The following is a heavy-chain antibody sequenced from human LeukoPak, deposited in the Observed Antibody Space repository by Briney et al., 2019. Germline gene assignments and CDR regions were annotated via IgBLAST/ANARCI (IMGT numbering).Heavy chain of an antibody. CDR3: AAKGNGYTGIYVFAH. CDR2: FYAGGST. J-gene: IGHJ4*02. D-gene: IGHD1-26*01. Sequence: GGSLRLSCEASGFSVSTNYMSWVRQATGKGLEWVSVFYAGGSTYYTDSVKGRFTISRDISKNSLYLQMNSLRAEDTAVYYCAAKGNGYTGIYVFAHWGQGTLVTVSS. V-gene: IGHV3-66*01. CDR1: GFSVSTNY.